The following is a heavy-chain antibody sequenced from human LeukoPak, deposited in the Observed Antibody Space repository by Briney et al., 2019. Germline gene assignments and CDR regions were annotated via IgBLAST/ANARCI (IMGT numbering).Heavy chain of an antibody. V-gene: IGHV3-30*03. J-gene: IGHJ4*02. Sequence: GGSLRLSCAASGFTFSSYGMHWVRQAPGKGLEWVAVVSYDGSNKYYADSVKGRFTISRDNSKNTLYLQMNSLRAEDTAVYYCASVLNYYDSSGILDYWGQGTLVTVSS. CDR1: GFTFSSYG. CDR3: ASVLNYYDSSGILDY. CDR2: VSYDGSNK. D-gene: IGHD3-22*01.